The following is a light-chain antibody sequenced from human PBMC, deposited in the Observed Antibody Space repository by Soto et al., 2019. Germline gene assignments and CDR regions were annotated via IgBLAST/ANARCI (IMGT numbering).Light chain of an antibody. CDR2: EVT. J-gene: IGLJ1*01. CDR3: SSYTSSSTLYV. Sequence: QSALTQPASVSGSPGQSITISCTGSSSDVGGYTYVSWYQQYPGKAPKLLIYEVTNRPSGVSSRFSGSKSGNTASLIISGLQAEDEADYYCSSYTSSSTLYVFGTGTKVTVL. CDR1: SSDVGGYTY. V-gene: IGLV2-14*01.